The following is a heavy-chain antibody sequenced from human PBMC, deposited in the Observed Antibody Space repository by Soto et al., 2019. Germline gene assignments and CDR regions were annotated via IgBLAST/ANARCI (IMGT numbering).Heavy chain of an antibody. J-gene: IGHJ6*02. CDR2: ISPYNGRT. Sequence: ASVKVSCKASGYSFTSYGIAWVRQVPGQGPEWMGWISPYNGRTNYEQNVQGRAVMTADTSTNIVYLELRSLRSDDTAMYYCGSCRTDSYAMDVWGQATTVTVSS. D-gene: IGHD2-15*01. V-gene: IGHV1-18*01. CDR3: GSCRTDSYAMDV. CDR1: GYSFTSYG.